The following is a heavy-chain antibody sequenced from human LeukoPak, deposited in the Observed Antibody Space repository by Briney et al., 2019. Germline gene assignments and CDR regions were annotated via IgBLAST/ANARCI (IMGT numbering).Heavy chain of an antibody. V-gene: IGHV1-69*13. Sequence: SVKVSYKASGGTFSSYAISWVRQAPGQGLEWMGGIIPIFGTANYAQKFQGRVTITADESTSTAYMELSSLRSEDTAVYYCARKSFGYYDSSGYYYPLDYWGQGTLVTVSS. D-gene: IGHD3-22*01. CDR3: ARKSFGYYDSSGYYYPLDY. CDR2: IIPIFGTA. J-gene: IGHJ4*02. CDR1: GGTFSSYA.